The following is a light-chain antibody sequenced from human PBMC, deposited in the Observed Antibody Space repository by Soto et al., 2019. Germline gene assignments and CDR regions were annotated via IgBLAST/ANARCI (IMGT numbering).Light chain of an antibody. Sequence: QSVLTQPPSASGTPGQRVTISCSGSSSNIGGNTVNWYQQLPGTAPKLLIYSNDQRPSGVPDRFSGSKSGTSASLAISGLRSEDEATYYCAGWDDSLNGQVVFGGGTKLTVL. J-gene: IGLJ2*01. CDR3: AGWDDSLNGQVV. V-gene: IGLV1-44*01. CDR2: SND. CDR1: SSNIGGNT.